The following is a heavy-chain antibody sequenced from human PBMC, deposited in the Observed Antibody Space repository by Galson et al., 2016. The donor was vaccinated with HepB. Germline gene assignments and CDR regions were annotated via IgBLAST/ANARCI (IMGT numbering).Heavy chain of an antibody. CDR3: ANPVPSDSNVLNGYLFH. V-gene: IGHV3-23*01. J-gene: IGHJ4*02. D-gene: IGHD3-9*01. CDR1: GFTFTMYT. Sequence: SLRLSCAASGFTFTMYTMNWVRQAPGKGLEWVSAITSTGGSTYYADSVKGRFSISRDNSKNTLYLQMNSLRAEDTAIYHCANPVPSDSNVLNGYLFHWGQGTLVTVSS. CDR2: ITSTGGST.